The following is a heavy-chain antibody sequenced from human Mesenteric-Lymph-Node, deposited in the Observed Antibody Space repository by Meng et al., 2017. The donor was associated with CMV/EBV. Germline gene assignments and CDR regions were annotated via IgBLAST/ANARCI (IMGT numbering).Heavy chain of an antibody. CDR3: ARYLRTSCYTPWRCYYGMDV. Sequence: GESLKISCAASGFTFSSYWMSWVRQAPGKGLEWVANIKQDGSEKYYVDSVKGRFTISRDNAKNSLYLQMNSLRAEDTAVYYCARYLRTSCYTPWRCYYGMDVWGQGTTVTVSS. J-gene: IGHJ6*02. V-gene: IGHV3-7*01. D-gene: IGHD2-2*02. CDR2: IKQDGSEK. CDR1: GFTFSSYW.